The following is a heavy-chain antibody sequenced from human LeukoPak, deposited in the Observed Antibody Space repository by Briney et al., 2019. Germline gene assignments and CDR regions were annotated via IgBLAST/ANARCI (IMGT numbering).Heavy chain of an antibody. V-gene: IGHV4-34*01. CDR3: ARGHSTAMVYRYFDL. D-gene: IGHD5-18*01. CDR1: GGSFSGYY. Sequence: SETLSLTCAVYGGSFSGYYWSWIRQPPGKGLEWIGEINHSGSTNYNPSLKSRVTISVDTSKNQFSLKLSSVTAADTAVYYCARGHSTAMVYRYFDLWGRGTLVTVSS. J-gene: IGHJ2*01. CDR2: INHSGST.